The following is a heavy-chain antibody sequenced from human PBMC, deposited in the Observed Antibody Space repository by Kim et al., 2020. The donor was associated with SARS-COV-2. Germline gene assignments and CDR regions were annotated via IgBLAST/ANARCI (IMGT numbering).Heavy chain of an antibody. Sequence: SETLSLTCAVSGDSMNSYYWSWIRQPPGKGLEWIGYIYYSGSTNYNPSLKSRVTMSVDTSKNQFSLKLTSVTAADTAMYYGARDKGGSSWYGDWFDPWG. CDR2: IYYSGST. J-gene: IGHJ5*02. V-gene: IGHV4-59*13. CDR3: ARDKGGSSWYGDWFDP. D-gene: IGHD6-13*01. CDR1: GDSMNSYY.